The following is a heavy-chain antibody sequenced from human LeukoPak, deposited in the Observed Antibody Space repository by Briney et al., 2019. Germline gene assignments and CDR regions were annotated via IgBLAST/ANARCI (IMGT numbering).Heavy chain of an antibody. V-gene: IGHV3-43D*03. Sequence: TGGSLRLSCAASGFTFDDYAMHWVRQAPGKGLEWVSLISWDGGSTYYADSVKGRFTISRDNSKNSLYLQMNSLRAEDTTLYYCAKVRGYYYDSSGYLDYWGQGTLVTVSS. J-gene: IGHJ4*02. CDR2: ISWDGGST. CDR1: GFTFDDYA. D-gene: IGHD3-22*01. CDR3: AKVRGYYYDSSGYLDY.